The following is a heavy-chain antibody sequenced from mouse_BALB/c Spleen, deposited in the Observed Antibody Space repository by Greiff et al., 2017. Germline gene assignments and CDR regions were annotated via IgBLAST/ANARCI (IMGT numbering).Heavy chain of an antibody. Sequence: EVQRVESGGGLVKPGGSLKLSCAASGFTFSSYAMSWVRQSPEKRLEWVAEISSGGSYTYYPDTVTGRFTISRDNAKNTLYLEMSSLRSEDTAMYYCARYASYYAMDYWGQGTSVTVSS. CDR3: ARYASYYAMDY. V-gene: IGHV5-9-4*01. J-gene: IGHJ4*01. CDR2: ISSGGSYT. D-gene: IGHD6-1*01. CDR1: GFTFSSYA.